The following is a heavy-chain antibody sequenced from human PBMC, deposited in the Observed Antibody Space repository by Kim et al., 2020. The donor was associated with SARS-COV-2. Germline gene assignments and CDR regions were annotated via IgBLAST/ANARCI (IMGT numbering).Heavy chain of an antibody. D-gene: IGHD2-2*01. CDR1: GYTFTSYA. CDR3: ASVDIVVVPAARYYYYGMDV. V-gene: IGHV7-4-1*02. J-gene: IGHJ6*02. CDR2: INTNTGNP. Sequence: ASVKVSCKASGYTFTSYAMNWVRQAPGQGLEWMGWINTNTGNPTYAQGFTGRFVFSLDTSVSTAYLQISSLKAEDTAVYYCASVDIVVVPAARYYYYGMDVWGQGTTVTVSS.